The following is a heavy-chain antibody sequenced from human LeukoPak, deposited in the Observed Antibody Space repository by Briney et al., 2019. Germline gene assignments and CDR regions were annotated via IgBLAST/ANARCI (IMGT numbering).Heavy chain of an antibody. CDR3: ARSGEGYGGNSNAFDI. CDR1: GFTFSSYE. V-gene: IGHV3-48*03. CDR2: ISSSGSTI. D-gene: IGHD4-23*01. J-gene: IGHJ3*02. Sequence: PGGSLRLSCAASGFTFSSYEMNWVRQAPGKGLEWGSYISSSGSTIYYADSVKGRFTISRDNAKNSLYLQMNSLRAEDTAVYYCARSGEGYGGNSNAFDIWGQGTMVTVSS.